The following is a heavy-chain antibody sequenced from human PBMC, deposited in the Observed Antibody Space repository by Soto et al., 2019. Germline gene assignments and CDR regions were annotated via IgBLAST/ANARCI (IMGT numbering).Heavy chain of an antibody. D-gene: IGHD3-3*01. J-gene: IGHJ5*02. CDR3: ARGEYDFWSGYYTRWFDP. V-gene: IGHV1-69*13. CDR2: IIPIFGTA. Sequence: SVKVSCKASGCTVSSYAISCVRQAPGQVLEWMGGIIPIFGTANYAQKFQGRVTITADESTSTAYMELSSLRSEDTAVYYCARGEYDFWSGYYTRWFDPWGQGTLVTVSS. CDR1: GCTVSSYA.